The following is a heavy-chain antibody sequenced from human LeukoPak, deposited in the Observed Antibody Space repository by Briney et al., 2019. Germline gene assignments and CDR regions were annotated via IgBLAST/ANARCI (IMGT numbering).Heavy chain of an antibody. CDR2: ITSSSSTR. V-gene: IGHV3-48*01. CDR1: GFTFSSYS. CDR3: ARDHNIGFYSHAFDL. J-gene: IGHJ3*01. Sequence: PGGSLRLSCAASGFTFSSYSMNWVRQAPGKGLEWVSYITSSSSTRYYADSVKGRFTISRDNAENSLYLQMNSLRAEDTAVYYCARDHNIGFYSHAFDLWGQGTMVTVSS. D-gene: IGHD3-22*01.